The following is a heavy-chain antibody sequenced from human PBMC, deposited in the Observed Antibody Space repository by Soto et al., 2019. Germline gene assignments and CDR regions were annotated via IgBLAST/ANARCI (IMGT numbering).Heavy chain of an antibody. CDR2: IYPYNGNT. CDR3: ARDLNGAACGSY. J-gene: IGHJ4*02. D-gene: IGHD2-15*01. V-gene: IGHV1-18*01. CDR1: GYTFINHG. Sequence: QVQLVQSGAEVRKPGASVKVSCKSSGYTFINHGIFWVRQAPGQGLEWMAWIYPYNGNTNYAQKFLGRVTLTTDPSTSTAYMDLSSPTSDATAIYYCARDLNGAACGSYWGQGTMVTVSS.